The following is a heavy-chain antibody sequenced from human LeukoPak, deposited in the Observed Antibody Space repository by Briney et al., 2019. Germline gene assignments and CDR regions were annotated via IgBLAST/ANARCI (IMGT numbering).Heavy chain of an antibody. CDR2: IYYSGST. Sequence: SETLSLTRTVSGGSISSYYWSWIRQPPGKGLEWIGYIYYSGSTNYNPSLKSRVTISVDTSKNQFSLKLSSVTAADTAVYYCAREAYGSGSRHSYYYYGMDVWGKGTTVTVSS. D-gene: IGHD3-10*01. J-gene: IGHJ6*04. V-gene: IGHV4-59*01. CDR1: GGSISSYY. CDR3: AREAYGSGSRHSYYYYGMDV.